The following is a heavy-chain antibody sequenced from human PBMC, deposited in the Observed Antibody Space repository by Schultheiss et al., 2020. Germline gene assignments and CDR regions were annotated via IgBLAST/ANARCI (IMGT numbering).Heavy chain of an antibody. CDR1: GGSFSGYY. D-gene: IGHD2-2*01. CDR2: IYYSGST. V-gene: IGHV4-34*01. J-gene: IGHJ3*02. CDR3: ARGWQYQLLFPPAFDI. Sequence: SETLSLTCAVYGGSFSGYYWSWIRQPPGKGLEWIGYIYYSGSTYYNPSLKSRVTISVDTSKNQFSLKLSSVTAADTAVYYCARGWQYQLLFPPAFDIWGQGTMVTVSS.